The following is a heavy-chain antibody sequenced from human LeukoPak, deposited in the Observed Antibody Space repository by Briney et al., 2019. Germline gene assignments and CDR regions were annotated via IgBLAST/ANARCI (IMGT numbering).Heavy chain of an antibody. V-gene: IGHV1-69*13. CDR2: IIPIFGKA. CDR1: GGTFSSYA. CDR3: ARGVTMVRGVIPTRGYYYYGMDV. D-gene: IGHD3-10*01. J-gene: IGHJ6*02. Sequence: SVKVSCKASGGTFSSYAISWVRQAPGQGLEWMGGIIPIFGKANYAQKFQGRVTITADESTSTAYMELSSLRSEDTAVYYCARGVTMVRGVIPTRGYYYYGMDVWGQGTTVTVSS.